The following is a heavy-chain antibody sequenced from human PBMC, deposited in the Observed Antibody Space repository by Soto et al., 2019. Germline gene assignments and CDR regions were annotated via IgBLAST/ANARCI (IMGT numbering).Heavy chain of an antibody. V-gene: IGHV1-8*01. Sequence: ASVKVSCKASGYTFTSYDINWVRQATGQGLEWMGWMNPNSGNTGYAQKFQGRVTMTRNTSISTAYMELSSLRSEDTAVYYCARFYFSSTSCYSYSSGYAGWFDPWGQGTLVTVSS. D-gene: IGHD2-2*01. J-gene: IGHJ5*02. CDR1: GYTFTSYD. CDR2: MNPNSGNT. CDR3: ARFYFSSTSCYSYSSGYAGWFDP.